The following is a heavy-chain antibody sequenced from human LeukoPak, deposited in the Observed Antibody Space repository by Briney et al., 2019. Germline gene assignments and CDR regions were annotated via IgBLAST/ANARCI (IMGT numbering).Heavy chain of an antibody. CDR2: ISVSSSDI. J-gene: IGHJ5*02. Sequence: GGSLRLSCAASGVTFNSYAMNWVRQAPGQGLEWVSSISVSSSDIYYADSVKGRFTISRDNSKNTLYLQMDSLRAEDTALYYCAKGSGINHYHWIDPWGQGTLVTVSS. D-gene: IGHD1-14*01. CDR1: GVTFNSYA. CDR3: AKGSGINHYHWIDP. V-gene: IGHV3-23*01.